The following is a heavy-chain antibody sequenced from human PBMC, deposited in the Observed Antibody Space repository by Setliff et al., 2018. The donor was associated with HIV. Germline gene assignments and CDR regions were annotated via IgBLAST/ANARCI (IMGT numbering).Heavy chain of an antibody. V-gene: IGHV6-1*01. J-gene: IGHJ4*02. CDR1: GDSVSSDSAA. Sequence: PSQTLSLTCAISGDSVSSDSAAWNWIRQSPSRGLEWLARTYYRSKWYTDYAVSVKSRITINPDTSRNQFSLQLGSVIPDDSAVYFCARGGITAYYFDHWAQGTLVTVPQ. D-gene: IGHD5-18*01. CDR2: TYYRSKWYT. CDR3: ARGGITAYYFDH.